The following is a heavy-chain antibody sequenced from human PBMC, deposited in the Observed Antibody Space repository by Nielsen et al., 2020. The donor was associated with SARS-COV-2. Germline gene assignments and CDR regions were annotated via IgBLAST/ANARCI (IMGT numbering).Heavy chain of an antibody. V-gene: IGHV2-26*01. CDR3: ARIQLELRLFYFYYSMDV. CDR1: GFSLSHARMG. J-gene: IGHJ6*03. Sequence: SSPTLVKPTETLTLTCTVSGFSLSHARMGVGWIRQPPGRALESLAHIFSNDEKSYSTSLKSRLTIPKDTSNSQVVLTMTNMDPVDTATYYCARIQLELRLFYFYYSMDVWGKGTTVTVSS. CDR2: IFSNDEK. D-gene: IGHD1-7*01.